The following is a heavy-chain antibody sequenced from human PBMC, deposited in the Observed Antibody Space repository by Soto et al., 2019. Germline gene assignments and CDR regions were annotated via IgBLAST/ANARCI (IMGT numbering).Heavy chain of an antibody. CDR3: ARHRGPAPVY. CDR2: LFYGGTT. CDR1: GGSISGYY. J-gene: IGHJ4*02. D-gene: IGHD3-10*01. V-gene: IGHV4-39*01. Sequence: PSETLSLTCTVSGGSISGYYWTWIRQPPGKGLEWVGSLFYGGTTDYNPSLKSRLTMSLDTSKNHFSLKLRFVTAADTAVYYCARHRGPAPVYWGQGTLVTVSS.